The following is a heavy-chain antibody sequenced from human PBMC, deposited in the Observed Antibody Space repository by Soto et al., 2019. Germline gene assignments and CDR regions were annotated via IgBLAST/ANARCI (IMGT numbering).Heavy chain of an antibody. J-gene: IGHJ4*02. Sequence: GGSLRLSCAASGFTFNNYAMGWVRQAPGKGLEWVSAITGSGSDTYCLDSVKGRFTISRDNSKNTLYLQMNSLRAEDTAICYCAKLGSSTWSPHYYFDYWGQGTLVTVSS. V-gene: IGHV3-23*01. CDR1: GFTFNNYA. CDR2: ITGSGSDT. CDR3: AKLGSSTWSPHYYFDY. D-gene: IGHD2-2*01.